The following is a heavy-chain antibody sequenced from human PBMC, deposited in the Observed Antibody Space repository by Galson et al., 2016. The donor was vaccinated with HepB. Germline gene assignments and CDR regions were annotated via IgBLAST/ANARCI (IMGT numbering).Heavy chain of an antibody. V-gene: IGHV1-18*01. CDR2: ISAYNGET. CDR3: ARDTPRSYTGGWYQDYFAMNV. J-gene: IGHJ6*02. Sequence: SVKVSCKASGYTFTSYGISWVRQAPGQGLDWMGWISAYNGETNYAYKLHGRVTMTTDTSTSTAYMELKSLRSDDTAVYYCARDTPRSYTGGWYQDYFAMNVWGQGTTVIVSS. CDR1: GYTFTSYG. D-gene: IGHD6-19*01.